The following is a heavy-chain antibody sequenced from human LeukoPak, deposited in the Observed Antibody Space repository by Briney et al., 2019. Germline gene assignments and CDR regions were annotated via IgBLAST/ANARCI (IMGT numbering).Heavy chain of an antibody. J-gene: IGHJ4*02. V-gene: IGHV4-59*01. CDR3: AREEDADGSGRGIDY. CDR2: IYYSGST. Sequence: PSETLSLTCTVSGGSISSYYWSWIRQPPGEGLEWIGYIYYSGSTNYNPSLKSRVTISVDTSKNQFSLKLSSVTAADTAVYYCAREEDADGSGRGIDYWGQGTLVTVSS. D-gene: IGHD3-10*01. CDR1: GGSISSYY.